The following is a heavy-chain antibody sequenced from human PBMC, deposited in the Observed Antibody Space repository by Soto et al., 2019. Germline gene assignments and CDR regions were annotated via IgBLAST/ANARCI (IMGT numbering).Heavy chain of an antibody. Sequence: GSSVKVSCKASGYTFTGYYMHWVRQAPVQGLEWMGWINPNSGGTNYAQKFQGWVTMTRDTSISTAYMELSRLRSDDTAVYYCARGRGYSYGLLLNWGQGTLVLVSS. CDR1: GYTFTGYY. D-gene: IGHD5-18*01. V-gene: IGHV1-2*04. CDR3: ARGRGYSYGLLLN. J-gene: IGHJ4*02. CDR2: INPNSGGT.